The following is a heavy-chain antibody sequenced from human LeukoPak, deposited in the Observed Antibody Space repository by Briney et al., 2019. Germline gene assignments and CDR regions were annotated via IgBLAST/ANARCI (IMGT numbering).Heavy chain of an antibody. CDR3: ARVSTYCSGGSCSPRRLHY. V-gene: IGHV1-24*01. J-gene: IGHJ4*02. Sequence: ASVKVSCKVSGYTLTELSMHWVRQAPGKGLEWMGGFDPEDGETIYAQKFQGRVTMTRDTSISTAYMELSRLRSDDTAVYYCARVSTYCSGGSCSPRRLHYWGQGTLVTVSS. CDR2: FDPEDGET. CDR1: GYTLTELS. D-gene: IGHD2-15*01.